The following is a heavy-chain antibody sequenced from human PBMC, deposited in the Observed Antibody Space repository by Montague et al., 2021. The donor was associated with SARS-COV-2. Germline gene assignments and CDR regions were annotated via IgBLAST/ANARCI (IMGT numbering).Heavy chain of an antibody. CDR1: GGSVGEYY. CDR3: AIAGLAVFDF. Sequence: SETLSLTCAVSGGSVGEYYWCSWLHHTPDKPLQWVPVCSHRRTAKYNSPLTHSVAISVDTSKREIYLNLTYVTDADTATYYCAIAGLAVFDFWGQGSLVIVSS. J-gene: IGHJ4*02. V-gene: IGHV4-34*01. D-gene: IGHD6-19*01. CDR2: CSHRRTA.